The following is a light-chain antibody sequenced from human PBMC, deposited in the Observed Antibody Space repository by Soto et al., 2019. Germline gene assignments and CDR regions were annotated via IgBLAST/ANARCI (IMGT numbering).Light chain of an antibody. J-gene: IGKJ2*01. Sequence: DIQMTQSPPSLSASIGDRVTITCRASQSISRYINWYQQKPGKAPNLLIYGASSLQSGVPSRFSGSGSGTDYTVTISSLQPEDSATYYCHQTYSTPYTFGPGTKLEIK. CDR3: HQTYSTPYT. V-gene: IGKV1-39*01. CDR1: QSISRY. CDR2: GAS.